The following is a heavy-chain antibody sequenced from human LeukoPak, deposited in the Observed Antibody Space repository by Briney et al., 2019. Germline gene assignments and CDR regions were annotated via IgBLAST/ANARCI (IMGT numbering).Heavy chain of an antibody. D-gene: IGHD5-18*01. Sequence: GGSLRLSCAASGFTFSSYWMHWVRQAPGTGLVWVSRINSDGSNTTYADSVKGRFTISRDNAKNSLYLQMNSLRAEDTAVYYCARPVDTAMVTWYFSYWGQGTLVTVSS. CDR2: INSDGSNT. CDR1: GFTFSSYW. V-gene: IGHV3-74*01. CDR3: ARPVDTAMVTWYFSY. J-gene: IGHJ4*02.